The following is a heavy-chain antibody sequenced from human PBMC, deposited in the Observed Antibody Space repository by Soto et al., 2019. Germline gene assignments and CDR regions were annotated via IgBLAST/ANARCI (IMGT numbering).Heavy chain of an antibody. Sequence: QITLKESGPTPVAPTQTLTLTCTVSGFSLSTPGVGVGWIRQPPGKALECLALIYWDDHKSYSPSLRSRLTITKDTSKNQVVLTLTNMEPVDAGIYYCAQGNFDYSRPTVGWFDPWGQGMQVTVSS. V-gene: IGHV2-5*02. D-gene: IGHD6-13*01. CDR3: AQGNFDYSRPTVGWFDP. CDR1: GFSLSTPGVG. CDR2: IYWDDHK. J-gene: IGHJ5*02.